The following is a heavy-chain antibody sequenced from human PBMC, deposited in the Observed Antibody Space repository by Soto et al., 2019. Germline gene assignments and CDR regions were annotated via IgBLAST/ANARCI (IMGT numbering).Heavy chain of an antibody. D-gene: IGHD3-3*01. Sequence: GGSLRLSCAASGFTFSSYGMHWVRQAPGKGLEWVAVISYGGSNKYYADSVRGRFTISRDNSENTLYLQMNSLRAEDTAVFYCARNLNYDFWSGNPHYGMDVWGQGTTVTVSS. CDR3: ARNLNYDFWSGNPHYGMDV. J-gene: IGHJ6*02. CDR2: ISYGGSNK. V-gene: IGHV3-30*03. CDR1: GFTFSSYG.